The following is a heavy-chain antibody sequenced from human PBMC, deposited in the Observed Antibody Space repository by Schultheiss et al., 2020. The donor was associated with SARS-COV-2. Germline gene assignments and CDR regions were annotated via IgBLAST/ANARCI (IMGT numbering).Heavy chain of an antibody. V-gene: IGHV3-33*01. J-gene: IGHJ4*02. CDR1: GFTFSSYG. CDR3: ARDKSYYGSGVVFDY. Sequence: GESLKISCAASGFTFSSYGMHWVRQAPGKGLEWVAVIWYDGSNKYYADSVKGRFTISRDNSKNTLYLQMNSLRAEDTAVYYCARDKSYYGSGVVFDYWGQGTLVTVSS. D-gene: IGHD3-10*01. CDR2: IWYDGSNK.